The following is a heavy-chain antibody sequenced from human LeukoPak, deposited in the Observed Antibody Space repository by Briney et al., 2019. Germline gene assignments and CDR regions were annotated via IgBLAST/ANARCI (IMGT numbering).Heavy chain of an antibody. D-gene: IGHD2-15*01. CDR1: GFTFCDYA. Sequence: GGSLRLSCTASGFTFCDYAMAWVRQALGEGLEWVGFIRSKSYGGTTEYAASVKGRFTISRDDSKSIAYLQMNSLKTEDTAVYYCSRGPYCSSGSCYPDPDAFDIWGQGTVVTFSS. V-gene: IGHV3-49*04. CDR3: SRGPYCSSGSCYPDPDAFDI. CDR2: IRSKSYGGTT. J-gene: IGHJ3*02.